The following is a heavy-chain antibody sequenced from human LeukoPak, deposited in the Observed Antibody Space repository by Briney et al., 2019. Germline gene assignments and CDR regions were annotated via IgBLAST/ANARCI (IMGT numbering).Heavy chain of an antibody. J-gene: IGHJ1*01. V-gene: IGHV1-69*04. CDR2: IIPIFGIA. CDR3: AREGYRGNYYDSSGYYENFQH. Sequence: SVTVSCKASGGTFSSYAISWVRQAPGQGLEWMGRIIPIFGIANYAQKFQGRVTITADKSTSTAYMELSSLRSEDTAVYYCAREGYRGNYYDSSGYYENFQHWGQGTLVTVSS. D-gene: IGHD3-22*01. CDR1: GGTFSSYA.